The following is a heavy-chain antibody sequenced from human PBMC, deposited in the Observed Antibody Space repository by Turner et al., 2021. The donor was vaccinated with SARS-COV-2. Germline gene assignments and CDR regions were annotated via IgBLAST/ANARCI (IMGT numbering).Heavy chain of an antibody. CDR2: INPNTGDT. CDR1: GYPFIGYY. Sequence: QVQLVQSGAEVKKPGASVKVSCKASGYPFIGYYIHWVRQAPGQGLEWMGWINPNTGDTKYAQKFQGRVTVTRETSITTTYMELGSLRSDDTAMYYCGRWVSGYNPGGFDVWGQGTLVTVSS. D-gene: IGHD5-12*01. J-gene: IGHJ3*01. V-gene: IGHV1-2*02. CDR3: GRWVSGYNPGGFDV.